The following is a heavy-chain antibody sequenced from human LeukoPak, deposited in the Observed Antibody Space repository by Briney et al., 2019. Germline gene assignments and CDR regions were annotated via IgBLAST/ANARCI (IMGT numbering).Heavy chain of an antibody. CDR3: ARVFRPSLTVFIIRGAFDI. CDR2: ISSSSSYR. J-gene: IGHJ3*02. Sequence: GGSLRLSCAASGFTFSSYSMNWVRQAPGKGLEWVSSISSSSSYRYYADSVKGRFTISRDNAKNSLYLQMNSLRVEDTAVYYCARVFRPSLTVFIIRGAFDIWGQGTMVTVSS. CDR1: GFTFSSYS. D-gene: IGHD3-3*01. V-gene: IGHV3-21*01.